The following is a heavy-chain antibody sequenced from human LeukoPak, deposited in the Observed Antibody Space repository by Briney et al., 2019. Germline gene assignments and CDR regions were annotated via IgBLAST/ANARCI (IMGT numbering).Heavy chain of an antibody. CDR2: IIPIFGTA. Sequence: SVKVSCKASGGTFSSYAISWVRQAPGQGLEWMGGIIPIFGTANYAQKFQGRVTITADKSTSTAYMELSSLGSEDTAVYYCARSYYYDSSGYYFYWGQGTLVTVSS. D-gene: IGHD3-22*01. CDR1: GGTFSSYA. V-gene: IGHV1-69*06. CDR3: ARSYYYDSSGYYFY. J-gene: IGHJ4*02.